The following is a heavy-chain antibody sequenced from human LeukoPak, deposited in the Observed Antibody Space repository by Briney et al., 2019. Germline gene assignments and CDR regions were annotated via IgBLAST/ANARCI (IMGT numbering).Heavy chain of an antibody. D-gene: IGHD3-9*01. CDR3: ASNYDILTGYSPAFDI. J-gene: IGHJ3*02. Sequence: GASVKVSCKASGGTFSSYAISWVRQAPGQGLEWMGGIIPIFGTANYAQKFQGRVTITADKSTSTAYMELSSLRSEDTAVYYCASNYDILTGYSPAFDIGGQGTMVTVSS. CDR1: GGTFSSYA. V-gene: IGHV1-69*06. CDR2: IIPIFGTA.